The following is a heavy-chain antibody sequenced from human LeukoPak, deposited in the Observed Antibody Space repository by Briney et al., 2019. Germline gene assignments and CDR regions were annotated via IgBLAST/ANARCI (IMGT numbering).Heavy chain of an antibody. D-gene: IGHD2-21*02. Sequence: GGSLRLSCAASGFAFSSYWMTWVRQAPGKGLEWVANMNQDGSAKYYVDSVKGRFTISRDNTENSLYLQMNSLRADDTAMYYCARDLKGTIAYCGGDCSNFDYWGQGTLVTVSS. V-gene: IGHV3-7*01. CDR1: GFAFSSYW. CDR2: MNQDGSAK. J-gene: IGHJ4*02. CDR3: ARDLKGTIAYCGGDCSNFDY.